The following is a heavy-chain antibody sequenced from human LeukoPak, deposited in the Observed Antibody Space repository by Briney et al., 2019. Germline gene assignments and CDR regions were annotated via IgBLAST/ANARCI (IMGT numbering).Heavy chain of an antibody. CDR1: GFTFSSYS. J-gene: IGHJ4*02. V-gene: IGHV3-30*02. Sequence: PGGSLRLSCAASGFTFSSYSMNWVRQAPGKGLEWVAFIRYDGSNKYYADSVKGRFTISRDNSKNTLYLQMNSLRAEDTAVYYCAKDVKRYCSSTSCPPDYWGQGTLVTVSS. D-gene: IGHD2-2*01. CDR2: IRYDGSNK. CDR3: AKDVKRYCSSTSCPPDY.